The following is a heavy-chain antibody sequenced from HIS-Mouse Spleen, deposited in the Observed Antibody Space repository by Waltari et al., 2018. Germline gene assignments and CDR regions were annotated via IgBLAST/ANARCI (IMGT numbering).Heavy chain of an antibody. CDR2: YYSGST. V-gene: IGHV4-59*01. CDR3: ARASRDLLLPRYFDL. J-gene: IGHJ2*01. CDR1: GGSISSYS. Sequence: QVQLQESGPGLVKPSETLSLTCTVSGGSISSYSWLWSRQPPGKGLEWIGYYSGSTNYNPPLKSRVTISVDTSKNQFSLKLSSVTAADTAVYYCARASRDLLLPRYFDLWGRGTLVTVSS.